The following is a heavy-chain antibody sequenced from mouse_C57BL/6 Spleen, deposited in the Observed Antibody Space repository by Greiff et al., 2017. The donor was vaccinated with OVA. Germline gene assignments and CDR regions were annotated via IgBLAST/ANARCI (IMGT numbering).Heavy chain of an antibody. CDR3: VRQGNYGSFAY. D-gene: IGHD1-1*01. J-gene: IGHJ3*01. Sequence: EVKVVESGGGLVQPKGSLKLSCAASGFSFNTYAMNWVRQAPGKGLEWVARIRSKSNNYATYYADSVKDRFTISRDDSESMLYLQMNNLKTEDTAMYYCVRQGNYGSFAYWGQGTLVTVSA. V-gene: IGHV10-1*01. CDR2: IRSKSNNYAT. CDR1: GFSFNTYA.